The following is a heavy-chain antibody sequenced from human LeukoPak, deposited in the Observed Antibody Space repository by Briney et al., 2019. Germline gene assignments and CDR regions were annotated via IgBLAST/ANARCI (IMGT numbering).Heavy chain of an antibody. V-gene: IGHV4-61*02. CDR1: GASINSGSYY. Sequence: SETLSLTCTVSGASINSGSYYWTWIRQPAGKGLEWIGRIYASGNTDYSPSLKSRLTISLDTSKNQFSLRLSSVTAADTAVYYCARDTPNYYDSSGWDYWGQGTLVTVSS. CDR2: IYASGNT. J-gene: IGHJ4*02. D-gene: IGHD3-22*01. CDR3: ARDTPNYYDSSGWDY.